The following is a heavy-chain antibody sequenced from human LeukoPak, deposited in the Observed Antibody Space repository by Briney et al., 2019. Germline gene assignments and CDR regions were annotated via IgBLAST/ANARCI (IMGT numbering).Heavy chain of an antibody. CDR2: IYSGGST. D-gene: IGHD6-13*01. CDR1: GFTVSSNY. Sequence: GGSLRLSCAASGFTVSSNYMSWVRQAPGKGLEWVSVIYSGGSTYYADSVKGRFTISRDNSKNTLYLQMNSLRAEDTAVYYCAKHKGAGSRYSYSMDVWGKGATVTVSS. J-gene: IGHJ6*03. V-gene: IGHV3-66*04. CDR3: AKHKGAGSRYSYSMDV.